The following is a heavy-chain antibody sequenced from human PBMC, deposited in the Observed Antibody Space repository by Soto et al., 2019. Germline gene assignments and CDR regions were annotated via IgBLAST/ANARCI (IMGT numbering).Heavy chain of an antibody. CDR1: GGSISSGNYY. Sequence: SETLSLTCTVSGGSISSGNYYWGWIRQPPGKGLELIGYIYYSGSTYYNPSLKSRVTISVDTSKNLFSLKLSSVTAADTAVYYCASNPFGEWRPYYYYGMDVWGQGTTVTVSS. V-gene: IGHV4-30-4*01. D-gene: IGHD3-10*01. CDR2: IYYSGST. J-gene: IGHJ6*02. CDR3: ASNPFGEWRPYYYYGMDV.